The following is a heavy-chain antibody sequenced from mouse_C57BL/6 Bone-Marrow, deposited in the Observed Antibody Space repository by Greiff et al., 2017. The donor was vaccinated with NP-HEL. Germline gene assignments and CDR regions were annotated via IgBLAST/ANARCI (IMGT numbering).Heavy chain of an antibody. J-gene: IGHJ2*01. CDR3: ARSTTFHYFDY. Sequence: EVQLKESGPELVKPGASVKISCKASGYSFTGYYMNWVKQSPEKSLEWIGEINPSTGGTTYNQKFKAKATLTVDKSSSTAYMQLSSLTSEDSAVYYCARSTTFHYFDYWGQGTTLTVSS. CDR2: INPSTGGT. CDR1: GYSFTGYY. V-gene: IGHV1-42*01. D-gene: IGHD2-12*01.